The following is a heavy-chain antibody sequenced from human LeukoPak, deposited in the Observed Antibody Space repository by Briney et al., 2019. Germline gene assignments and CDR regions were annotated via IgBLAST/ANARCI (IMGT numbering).Heavy chain of an antibody. CDR2: INHSGST. Sequence: SETLSLTCAVYGGSFSGYYWSWIPQPPGKGLEWIGEINHSGSTNYNPSLKSRVTISVDTSKNQFSLKLSSVTAADTAVYYCASLPTRPRYCSSTSCYKDFYYYYYMDVWGKGTTVTVSS. CDR1: GGSFSGYY. CDR3: ASLPTRPRYCSSTSCYKDFYYYYYMDV. V-gene: IGHV4-34*01. D-gene: IGHD2-2*02. J-gene: IGHJ6*03.